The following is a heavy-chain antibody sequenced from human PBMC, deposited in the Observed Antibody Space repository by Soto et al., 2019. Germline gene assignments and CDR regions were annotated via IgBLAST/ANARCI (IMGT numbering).Heavy chain of an antibody. CDR2: ISGSGGST. V-gene: IGHV3-23*01. Sequence: PGGSLRLSCAASGFTFSSYAMSWVRQAPGKGLEWVSAISGSGGSTYYADSVKGRFTISRDNSKNTLYLQMNSLRAEDTAVYYCVNSLEPGIAVAGTSYYYYGMDVWGQGTTVTVSS. D-gene: IGHD6-19*01. CDR3: VNSLEPGIAVAGTSYYYYGMDV. CDR1: GFTFSSYA. J-gene: IGHJ6*02.